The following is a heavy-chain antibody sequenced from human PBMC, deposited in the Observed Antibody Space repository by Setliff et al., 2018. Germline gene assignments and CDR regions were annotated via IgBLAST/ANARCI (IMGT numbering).Heavy chain of an antibody. CDR1: GGTLSTLS. CDR3: ARNALTGTTRKYYYYMDV. J-gene: IGHJ6*03. D-gene: IGHD1-7*01. V-gene: IGHV1-69*10. Sequence: ASVKVSCKASGGTLSTLSIAWVRQAPGQGLEWMGGTIPLLPLPNYAVKFQGRVTITTDKSTSTAYMELRSLTSEDTAVYYCARNALTGTTRKYYYYMDVWGQGTMVTVSS. CDR2: TIPLLPLP.